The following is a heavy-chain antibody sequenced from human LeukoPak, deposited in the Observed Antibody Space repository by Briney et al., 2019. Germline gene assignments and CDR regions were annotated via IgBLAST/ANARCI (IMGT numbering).Heavy chain of an antibody. CDR3: ARDMANPYDFWSGPPI. V-gene: IGHV3-11*01. J-gene: IGHJ3*02. CDR1: GFTFSDYY. Sequence: NAGGSLRLSCAASGFTFSDYYMSWIRQAPGKGLEWVSYISSSGSTIYYADSVKGRFTTSRDNAKNSLYLQMNSLRAEDTAVYYCARDMANPYDFWSGPPIWGQGTIITVSS. CDR2: ISSSGSTI. D-gene: IGHD3-3*01.